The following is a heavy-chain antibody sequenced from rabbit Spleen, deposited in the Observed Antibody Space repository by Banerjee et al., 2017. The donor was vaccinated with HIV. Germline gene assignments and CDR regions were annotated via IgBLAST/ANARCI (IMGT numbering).Heavy chain of an antibody. D-gene: IGHD4-1*01. J-gene: IGHJ3*01. Sequence: QEQLVESGGGLVKPEGSLTLTCKAYGVSLNDTDVMCWVRQATGKGLEWIVCINIVTGKSVYAIWDKGRFTISRTSSTTLTLQMTSLTVVDTATYLCASAIVPWPGLTLLDLSGQGTLVTV. CDR1: GVSLNDTDV. CDR3: ASAIVPWPGLTLLDL. CDR2: INIVTGKS. V-gene: IGHV1S45*01.